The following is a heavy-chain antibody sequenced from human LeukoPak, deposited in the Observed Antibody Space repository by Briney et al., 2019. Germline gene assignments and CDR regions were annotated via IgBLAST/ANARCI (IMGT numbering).Heavy chain of an antibody. Sequence: GGSLRLSCAASGFTFDDYGMSWVRQAPGKGLEWVSGINWNGGSTGYADSVKGRFTISRDNAKNSLYLQMNSLRAEDTAVYYCARLTTPSSGYYFDYWGQGTLVTVSS. J-gene: IGHJ4*02. CDR2: INWNGGST. CDR3: ARLTTPSSGYYFDY. D-gene: IGHD3-22*01. CDR1: GFTFDDYG. V-gene: IGHV3-20*04.